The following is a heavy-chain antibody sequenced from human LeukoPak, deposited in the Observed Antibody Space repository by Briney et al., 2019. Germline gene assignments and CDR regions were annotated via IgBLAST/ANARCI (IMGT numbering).Heavy chain of an antibody. CDR1: GGSISSGGYS. CDR3: ASGPDDSSGSDDYYFDY. D-gene: IGHD3-22*01. J-gene: IGHJ4*02. V-gene: IGHV4-30-2*01. Sequence: SQTLSLTCAVSGGSISSGGYSWSWIRQPPGKGLEWIGYIYHSGSTYYNPSLKSRVTISVDTSKNQFSLKLSSVTAADTAVYYCASGPDDSSGSDDYYFDYWGQGTLVTVSS. CDR2: IYHSGST.